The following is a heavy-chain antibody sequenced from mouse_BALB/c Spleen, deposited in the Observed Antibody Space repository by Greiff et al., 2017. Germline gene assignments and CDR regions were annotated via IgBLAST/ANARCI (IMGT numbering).Heavy chain of an antibody. J-gene: IGHJ4*01. Sequence: QVQLQQSGPELVKPGASVRISCKASGYTFTSYYIHWVKQRPGQGLEWIGWIYPGNVNTKYNEKFKGKATLTADKSSSTAYMQLSSLTSEDSAVYFCAREGDDYDDAMDYWGQGTSVTVSS. CDR3: AREGDDYDDAMDY. CDR1: GYTFTSYY. CDR2: IYPGNVNT. V-gene: IGHV1S56*01. D-gene: IGHD2-4*01.